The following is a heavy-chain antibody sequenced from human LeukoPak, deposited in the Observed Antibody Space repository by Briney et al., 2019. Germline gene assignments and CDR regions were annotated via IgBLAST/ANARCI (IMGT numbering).Heavy chain of an antibody. J-gene: IGHJ3*02. V-gene: IGHV4-59*08. CDR1: GGSISSYY. D-gene: IGHD2-2*01. CDR2: IYYSGNT. Sequence: PSKTLSLTCTVSGGSISSYYWSWIRQPPGKGLEWIGYIYYSGNTMYNPSLKSRVTISVDTSKNQFSLKLNSVTAADTAVYYCARSYCSSTSCYAVGAFDIWGQGTMVTVSS. CDR3: ARSYCSSTSCYAVGAFDI.